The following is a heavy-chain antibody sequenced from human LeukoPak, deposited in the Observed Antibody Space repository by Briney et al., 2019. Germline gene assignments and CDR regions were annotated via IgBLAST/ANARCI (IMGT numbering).Heavy chain of an antibody. J-gene: IGHJ4*02. CDR2: ISGDGGST. D-gene: IGHD5/OR15-5a*01. CDR1: GFTFSNYA. Sequence: GGSLRLSCAASGFTFSNYAMNWARQTPGKGLEWVSLISGDGGSTYYADSVKGRFTISRDNSKNSLYLQMSSLRAEDTALYYCAKEVDASTYFDYWGQGTLVTASS. V-gene: IGHV3-43*02. CDR3: AKEVDASTYFDY.